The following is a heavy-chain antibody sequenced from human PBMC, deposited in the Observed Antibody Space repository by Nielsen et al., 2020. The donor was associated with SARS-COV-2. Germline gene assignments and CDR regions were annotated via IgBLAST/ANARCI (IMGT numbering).Heavy chain of an antibody. CDR3: AAAPSGDYGGY. CDR1: GFTFSSYE. CDR2: IGDSGSTT. Sequence: GESLKISCTTSGFTFSSYEMNWVRQAPGKGLEWISYIGDSGSTTYYADSVKGRFTISRDNSKNTVYLQMNSLRTEDTAVYYCAAAPSGDYGGYWGQGTLLTVSS. D-gene: IGHD4-23*01. V-gene: IGHV3-48*03. J-gene: IGHJ4*02.